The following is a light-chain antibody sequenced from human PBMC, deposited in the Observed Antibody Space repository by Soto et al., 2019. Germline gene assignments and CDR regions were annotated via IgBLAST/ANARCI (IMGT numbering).Light chain of an antibody. Sequence: QSFLTQPASVSGSPGQSITISCAGTSSDIGTYNYVSWYQQHPGKAPKVIIYEVSNRPSGVSNRFSGSKSGNTASLTISGLQAEDEADYYCSSYTVTSVTLYVFGTGTKVTVL. J-gene: IGLJ1*01. CDR3: SSYTVTSVTLYV. V-gene: IGLV2-14*01. CDR2: EVS. CDR1: SSDIGTYNY.